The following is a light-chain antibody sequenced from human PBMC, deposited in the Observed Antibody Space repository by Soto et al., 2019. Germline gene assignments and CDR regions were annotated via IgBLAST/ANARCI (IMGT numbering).Light chain of an antibody. CDR3: QQYGSSSIT. V-gene: IGKV3-20*01. CDR1: QSVSSSY. J-gene: IGKJ5*01. CDR2: GAS. Sequence: IVLTQSPGSLPLSPGRRGTLSCSASQSVSSSYLAWYQQKPGQAPRLLIYGASSRATGIPDRFSGSGSGTDFTLTISGLEPEDVAIYYCQQYGSSSITFGQGTRLEIK.